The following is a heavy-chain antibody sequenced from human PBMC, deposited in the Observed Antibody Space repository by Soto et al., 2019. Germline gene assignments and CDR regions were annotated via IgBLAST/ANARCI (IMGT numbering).Heavy chain of an antibody. V-gene: IGHV3-74*01. Sequence: EVQLVESGGGLVQPGGSLRLSCAASGFTFSSYWMHWVRQAPGKGLVWVSRINSDGSSTSYADSVKGRFTISRDNAKNMLYLQMNSLSAEDTAVYYCAVAVAGPMAIGYWGQGTLVTVSS. J-gene: IGHJ4*02. CDR1: GFTFSSYW. CDR2: INSDGSST. CDR3: AVAVAGPMAIGY. D-gene: IGHD6-19*01.